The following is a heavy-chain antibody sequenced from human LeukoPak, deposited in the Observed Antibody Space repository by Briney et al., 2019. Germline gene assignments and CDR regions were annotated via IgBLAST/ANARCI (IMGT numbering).Heavy chain of an antibody. D-gene: IGHD3-10*01. Sequence: SVKVSCKASGGTFSSYAISWVRQAPGQGLEWMGRIIPILGTANYAQKFQGRVTITADKSTSTAYMELSSLRSEDTAVYYCARYYGSGSYSESDYWGQGTLVTVSS. CDR1: GGTFSSYA. J-gene: IGHJ4*02. V-gene: IGHV1-69*04. CDR2: IIPILGTA. CDR3: ARYYGSGSYSESDY.